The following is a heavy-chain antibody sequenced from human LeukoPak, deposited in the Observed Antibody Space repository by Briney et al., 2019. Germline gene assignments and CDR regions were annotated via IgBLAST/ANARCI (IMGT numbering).Heavy chain of an antibody. CDR1: GFTFSSYG. Sequence: GGSLRLSCAASGFTFSSYGMHWVRQAPGKRLEWVAVISYDGSNKYYADSVKGRFTVSRDNSKNTLFLQMNSLRAEDTAVYYCAKDGGLWVSAHWGDSWGRGTLVTVSS. V-gene: IGHV3-30*18. CDR3: AKDGGLWVSAHWGDS. D-gene: IGHD7-27*01. J-gene: IGHJ4*02. CDR2: ISYDGSNK.